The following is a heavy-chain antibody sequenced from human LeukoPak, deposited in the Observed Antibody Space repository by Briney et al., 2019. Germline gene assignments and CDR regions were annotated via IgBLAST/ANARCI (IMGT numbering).Heavy chain of an antibody. CDR3: AKDYGSWYHSARYYYYYMDV. J-gene: IGHJ6*03. Sequence: GGSLRLSCAASGFTFSSYGMSWVRQAPGKGLEWVSAISGSGGSTYYADSVKGRFTISRAKNTLYLQMNGMRAEDTAVYYCAKDYGSWYHSARYYYYYMDVWGKGTTVTVSS. CDR2: ISGSGGST. D-gene: IGHD6-13*01. CDR1: GFTFSSYG. V-gene: IGHV3-23*01.